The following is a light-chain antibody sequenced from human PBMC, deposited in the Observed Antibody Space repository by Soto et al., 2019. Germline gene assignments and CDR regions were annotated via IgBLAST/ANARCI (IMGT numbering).Light chain of an antibody. CDR2: GAS. CDR1: KRISSSY. V-gene: IGKV3-20*01. Sequence: FTQSSVTLSCTPRKRATHSFTGSKRISSSYLAWYQQRPGQAPRLLIYGASIRASGVPARFSGSGSGTEFTLTISRLEPEDFAVYYCQQYGSSSWTFGQGTKVDIK. J-gene: IGKJ1*01. CDR3: QQYGSSSWT.